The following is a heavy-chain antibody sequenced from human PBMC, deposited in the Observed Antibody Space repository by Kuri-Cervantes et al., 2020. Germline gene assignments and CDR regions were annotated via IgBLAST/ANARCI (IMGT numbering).Heavy chain of an antibody. V-gene: IGHV1-3*02. CDR3: AREYSSSVASYFDY. D-gene: IGHD6-13*01. CDR1: GYTFTSYA. Sequence: ASVKVSCKASGYTFTSYAMHWVRQAPGQRLEWMGWSNAGNGNTKYSQEFQGKVTITRDTSASTAYMGLSSLRSEDTAVYYCAREYSSSVASYFDYWGQGTLVTVSS. CDR2: SNAGNGNT. J-gene: IGHJ4*02.